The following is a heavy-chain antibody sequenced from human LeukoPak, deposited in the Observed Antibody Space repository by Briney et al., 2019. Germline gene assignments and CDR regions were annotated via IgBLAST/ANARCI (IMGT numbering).Heavy chain of an antibody. D-gene: IGHD2-15*01. CDR3: ARDGPHYCSGGGCYSDY. V-gene: IGHV1-18*04. CDR2: ISAYNGNT. CDR1: GYTFTSYG. Sequence: ASVKVSCKASGYTFTSYGISWVRQAPGQGLEWIGWISAYNGNTNYAQKLQGRVTMTTDTSTSTAYMELRSLRSDDTAVYYCARDGPHYCSGGGCYSDYWGQGTLVTVSS. J-gene: IGHJ4*02.